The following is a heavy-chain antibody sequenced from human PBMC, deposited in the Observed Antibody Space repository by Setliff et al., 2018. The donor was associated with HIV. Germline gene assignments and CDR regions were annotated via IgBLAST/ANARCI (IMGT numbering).Heavy chain of an antibody. J-gene: IGHJ3*02. V-gene: IGHV4-59*04. CDR2: IYYSGST. D-gene: IGHD2-2*01. Sequence: SETLSLTCTVSGGSISSYYWSWIRQTPGKGLEWIGNIYYSGSTYYNPSLKSRVTISVATSKKQFSLKLSSVTASDTAVYYCARLPGYCSSTSCPWDAFDIWGQGTMVTVSS. CDR1: GGSISSYY. CDR3: ARLPGYCSSTSCPWDAFDI.